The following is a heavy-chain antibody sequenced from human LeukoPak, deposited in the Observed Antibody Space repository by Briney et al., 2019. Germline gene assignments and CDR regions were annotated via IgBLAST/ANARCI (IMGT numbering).Heavy chain of an antibody. J-gene: IGHJ3*02. CDR3: ARDLLGEWEFAHAFDI. D-gene: IGHD1-26*01. CDR2: ISYDGSNK. CDR1: GFTFSSYG. V-gene: IGHV3-30*03. Sequence: GGSLRLSCAASGFTFSSYGMHWVRQAPGKGLEWVAVISYDGSNKYYADSVKGRFTISRDNSKNTLYLQMNSLRAEDTAVYYCARDLLGEWEFAHAFDIWGQGTMVTVSS.